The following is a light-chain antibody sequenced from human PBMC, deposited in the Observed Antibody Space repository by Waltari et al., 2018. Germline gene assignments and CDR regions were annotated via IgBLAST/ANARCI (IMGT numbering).Light chain of an antibody. CDR1: SSNIGAGSA. CDR3: QSYDSSLSAIL. CDR2: DSR. V-gene: IGLV1-40*01. J-gene: IGLJ2*01. Sequence: QSVLTQPPSVSGAPGQRVTISCSGSSSNIGAGSAVHWYQQLPGTAPKLLIYDSRSRPARVSDRFSGSKSGTSASLAITGLQAADAAAYYCQSYDSSLSAILFGGGTKLTVL.